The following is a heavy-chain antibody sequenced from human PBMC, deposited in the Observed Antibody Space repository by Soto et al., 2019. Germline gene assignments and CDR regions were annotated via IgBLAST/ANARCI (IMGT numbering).Heavy chain of an antibody. CDR1: GFIFSTYA. J-gene: IGHJ4*02. V-gene: IGHV3-23*01. D-gene: IGHD6-13*01. Sequence: GGSLRLSCAASGFIFSTYAMSWVRQAPGKGLEWVSTISGSGANTYYAAYVRGRFTISRDNSKNTLYLQVNGLRGEDTAVYYCARDEGSSSWLDFWGQGTLVTVSS. CDR2: ISGSGANT. CDR3: ARDEGSSSWLDF.